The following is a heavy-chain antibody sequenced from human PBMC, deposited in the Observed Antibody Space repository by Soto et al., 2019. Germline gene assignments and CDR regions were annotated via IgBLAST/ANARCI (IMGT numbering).Heavy chain of an antibody. CDR2: ISSSGSTI. CDR3: ARGGYYDSSGYDY. V-gene: IGHV3-48*03. Sequence: GGSLRLSCAASGFTFSSYEMNWVRQAPGKGLEWVSYISSSGSTIYYADSVKGRFTISRDNAKNSLYLQMNSLRAEDKACYYCARGGYYDSSGYDYWGQGTLVTVSS. D-gene: IGHD3-22*01. CDR1: GFTFSSYE. J-gene: IGHJ4*02.